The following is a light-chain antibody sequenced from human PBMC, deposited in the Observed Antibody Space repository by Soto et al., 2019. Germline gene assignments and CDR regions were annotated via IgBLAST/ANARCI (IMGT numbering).Light chain of an antibody. Sequence: DIEMTQSPSSLSASVGDSVTITCRASQSISNFLTWYRKSPGRAPELLIYAASTLQSGVPSRFSGSGSGTDFTLTIRSLQPEDFATYWCHQTFTPPLTSGGGTKVEI. CDR3: HQTFTPPLT. V-gene: IGKV1-39*01. J-gene: IGKJ4*01. CDR1: QSISNF. CDR2: AAS.